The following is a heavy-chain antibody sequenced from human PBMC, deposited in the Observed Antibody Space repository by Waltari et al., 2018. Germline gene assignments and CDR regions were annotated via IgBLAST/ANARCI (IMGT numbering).Heavy chain of an antibody. D-gene: IGHD3-10*01. Sequence: QVQLVQSGAEVKKPGASVKVSCKASGYTFTSYYMHWVRQAPGQGLAWMGIINPSGGSTSYAQKFQGRVTMTRDTSTSTVYMELSSLRSEDTAVYYCARDLGITMVRGVIITADAFDIWGQGTMVTVSS. CDR1: GYTFTSYY. CDR2: INPSGGST. J-gene: IGHJ3*02. CDR3: ARDLGITMVRGVIITADAFDI. V-gene: IGHV1-46*01.